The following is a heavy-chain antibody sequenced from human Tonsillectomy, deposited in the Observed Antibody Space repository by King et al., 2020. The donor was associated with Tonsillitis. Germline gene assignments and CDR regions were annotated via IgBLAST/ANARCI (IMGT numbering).Heavy chain of an antibody. Sequence: VQLVESGGGLVKPGGSLRLSCTASGFTFSNVWMSWVRQAPGRGLEWVGRIKSKTDGGTTDYAAPVKGRFTIPRDDSKNTLFLQMNSLKTEDTAVYYCATAGVDYGDYYYYYNMDVWGQGTTVTVSS. J-gene: IGHJ6*02. D-gene: IGHD4-17*01. CDR1: GFTFSNVW. CDR2: IKSKTDGGTT. CDR3: ATAGVDYGDYYYYYNMDV. V-gene: IGHV3-15*01.